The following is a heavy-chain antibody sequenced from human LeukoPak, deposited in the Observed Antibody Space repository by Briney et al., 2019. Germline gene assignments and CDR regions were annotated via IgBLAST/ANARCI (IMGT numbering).Heavy chain of an antibody. CDR2: SSPDGSST. CDR3: ATPGTPVTTRNAFAI. V-gene: IGHV3-74*01. J-gene: IGHJ3*02. Sequence: GGSLRLSCAASGFNFSTNWMHWVRQAPGKGLVWVSRSSPDGSSTRYADSVKGRFTISRDNAKNTLHLQMNSLRAEDTAVYYCATPGTPVTTRNAFAIWGPGTMVTVSS. D-gene: IGHD4-17*01. CDR1: GFNFSTNW.